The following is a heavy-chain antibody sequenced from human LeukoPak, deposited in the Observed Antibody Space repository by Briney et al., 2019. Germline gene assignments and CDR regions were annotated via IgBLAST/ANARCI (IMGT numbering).Heavy chain of an antibody. CDR2: ISGSGGST. D-gene: IGHD3-22*01. V-gene: IGHV3-23*01. CDR1: GFTFRSYA. Sequence: PGGSLRLSCAASGFTFRSYAMSWVRQAPGKGLEWVSAISGSGGSTDYADSVKGRFTISRDNSKNTLYMQMNSLRAEDTAVYYCASYDSSGYYHYFDYWGQGTPVTVSS. CDR3: ASYDSSGYYHYFDY. J-gene: IGHJ4*02.